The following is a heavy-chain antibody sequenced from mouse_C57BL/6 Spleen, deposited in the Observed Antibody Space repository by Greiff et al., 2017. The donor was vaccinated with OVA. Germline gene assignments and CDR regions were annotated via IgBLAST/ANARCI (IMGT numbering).Heavy chain of an antibody. CDR2: IYPGSGST. Sequence: QVQLKQPGAELVKPGASVKMSCKASGYTFTSYWITWVKQRPGQGLEWIGDIYPGSGSTNYNEKFKSKATLTVDTSSSTAYMQLSSLTSEDSAVYYCARGGYDYDDGDGYFDVWGTGTTVTVSS. CDR1: GYTFTSYW. J-gene: IGHJ1*03. D-gene: IGHD2-4*01. CDR3: ARGGYDYDDGDGYFDV. V-gene: IGHV1-55*01.